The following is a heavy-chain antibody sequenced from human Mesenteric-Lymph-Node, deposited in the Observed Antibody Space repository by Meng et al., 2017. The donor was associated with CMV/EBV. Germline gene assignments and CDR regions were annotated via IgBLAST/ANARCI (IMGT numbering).Heavy chain of an antibody. J-gene: IGHJ3*02. CDR1: GFTFSSYS. D-gene: IGHD6-6*01. V-gene: IGHV3-21*01. CDR3: ARDEQLVRTGIFDAFDI. Sequence: GGSLRLTCAASGFTFSSYSMNWVRQAPGKGLEWVSSISSSSNYIYYADSVKGRFTISRDNAKNPLYLQMNSLRAEDTAVYYCARDEQLVRTGIFDAFDIWGQGTMVTVSS. CDR2: ISSSSNYI.